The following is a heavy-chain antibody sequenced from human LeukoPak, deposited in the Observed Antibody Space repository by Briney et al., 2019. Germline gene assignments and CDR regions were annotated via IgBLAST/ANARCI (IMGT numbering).Heavy chain of an antibody. CDR2: IIPMFGTA. CDR1: GCRFTNYG. D-gene: IGHD6-19*01. Sequence: VKVSCKASGCRFTNYGISWVGQARGQGREWVGGIIPMFGTASYAQKFQGRVTITADESTSTAYMELSSLRSEDTAVYYCAKTLGTSGWYARNYYWGQGTLVIVSS. V-gene: IGHV1-69*13. CDR3: AKTLGTSGWYARNYY. J-gene: IGHJ4*02.